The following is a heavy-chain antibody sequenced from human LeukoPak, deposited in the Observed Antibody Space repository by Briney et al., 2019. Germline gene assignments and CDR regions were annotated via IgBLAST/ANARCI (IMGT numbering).Heavy chain of an antibody. Sequence: GASVKVSCKASGGTFSSYAITWVRQAPGQGLEWMGGIIPIFGTANYAQKFLGRVTITADKSTSTAYMELSSLRSEDTAVYYCASTSKYYDTLSQIDYWGQGTLVTVSS. CDR2: IIPIFGTA. D-gene: IGHD3-9*01. V-gene: IGHV1-69*06. CDR3: ASTSKYYDTLSQIDY. CDR1: GGTFSSYA. J-gene: IGHJ4*02.